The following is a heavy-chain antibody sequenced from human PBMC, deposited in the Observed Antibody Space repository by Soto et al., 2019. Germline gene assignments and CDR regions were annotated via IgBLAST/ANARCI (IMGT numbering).Heavy chain of an antibody. D-gene: IGHD3-3*01. CDR1: GFTFSSHW. V-gene: IGHV3-7*03. CDR3: ASRPSDRNYYGVFDY. CDR2: IKQDGSEE. Sequence: EVQLVESGGGLVQPGGFLRLSCTASGFTFSSHWINWVRQAPGKALEWVANIKQDGSEEYYVDSVKGRFTISRDNAKNSLFLQMNSLRAEDTAVYYCASRPSDRNYYGVFDYWGHGTLVTVSS. J-gene: IGHJ4*01.